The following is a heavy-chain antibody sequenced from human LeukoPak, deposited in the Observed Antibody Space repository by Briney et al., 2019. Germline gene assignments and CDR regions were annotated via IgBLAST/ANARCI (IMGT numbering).Heavy chain of an antibody. V-gene: IGHV3-9*01. CDR2: ISWSSGSI. CDR3: AKDIGRGYSSGPGN. CDR1: GFTFDDYA. Sequence: GGSLRLSCAASGFTFDDYAMHWVRQAPGKGLEWVSGISWSSGSIGYADSVKGRFTISRDNVKNSLYLQMNSLRAEDTALYYCAKDIGRGYSSGPGNWGQGTLVTVSS. J-gene: IGHJ4*02. D-gene: IGHD6-19*01.